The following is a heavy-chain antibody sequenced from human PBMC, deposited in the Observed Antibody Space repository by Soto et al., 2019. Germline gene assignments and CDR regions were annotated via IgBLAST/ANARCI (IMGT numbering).Heavy chain of an antibody. Sequence: GGSLRLSCAASGFTFSSYAMHWVRQAPGKGLEWVAVISYDGSNKYYADSVKGRFTISRDNSKNTLYLQMNSLRAEDTAVYYCARMGLLHGMDVWGQGTTVTVSS. D-gene: IGHD2-15*01. CDR3: ARMGLLHGMDV. V-gene: IGHV3-30-3*01. CDR1: GFTFSSYA. CDR2: ISYDGSNK. J-gene: IGHJ6*02.